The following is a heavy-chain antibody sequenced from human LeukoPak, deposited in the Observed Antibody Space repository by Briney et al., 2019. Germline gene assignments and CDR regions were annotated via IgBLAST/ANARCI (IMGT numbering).Heavy chain of an antibody. CDR2: LYYSGST. V-gene: IGHV4-59*01. CDR1: GGSISSYY. J-gene: IGHJ4*02. D-gene: IGHD6-6*01. CDR3: ARRHVEYSSSSDPYYFDY. Sequence: TSETLSLTCTVSGGSISSYYWTWIRQPPGKGLEWIGSLYYSGSTNYNPSLKSRVTISVDTSKNQFSLKLSSVTAADTAVYYCARRHVEYSSSSDPYYFDYWGQGTLVTVSS.